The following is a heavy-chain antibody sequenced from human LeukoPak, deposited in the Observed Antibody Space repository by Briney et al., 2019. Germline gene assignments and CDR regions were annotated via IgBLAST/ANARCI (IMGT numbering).Heavy chain of an antibody. J-gene: IGHJ6*03. CDR1: GYTFTSYY. CDR3: ARHGGAAAGGYYYYYMDV. CDR2: ISAYNGNT. D-gene: IGHD6-13*01. Sequence: ASVKVSCKASGYTFTSYYMHWVRQAPGQGLEWMGWISAYNGNTNYAQKLQGRVTMTTDTSTSTAYMELRSLRSDDTAVYYCARHGGAAAGGYYYYYMDVWGKGTTVTISS. V-gene: IGHV1-18*04.